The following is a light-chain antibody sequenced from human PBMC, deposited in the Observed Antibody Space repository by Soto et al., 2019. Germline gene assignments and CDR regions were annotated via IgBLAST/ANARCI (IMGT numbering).Light chain of an antibody. CDR2: GNS. Sequence: QSVLTQPPSASGAPGQRVTLSCVGGSSNVGFNAVNWYQQIPGAAPKLLMHGNSQRPSGVPDRFSGSKSGTSASLAIIGLRTEDEADYYCSSYAGSSNVFGTGTKLTVL. CDR1: SSNVGFNA. J-gene: IGLJ1*01. CDR3: SSYAGSSNV. V-gene: IGLV1-44*01.